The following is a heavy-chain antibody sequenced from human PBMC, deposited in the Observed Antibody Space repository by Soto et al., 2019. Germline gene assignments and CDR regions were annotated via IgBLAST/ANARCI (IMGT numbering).Heavy chain of an antibody. CDR3: ARDSISSGQQLVPALDY. J-gene: IGHJ4*02. Sequence: QVQLVESGGGLVKPGGSLRLSCAASGFTFSDYYMSWIRQAPGKGLEWVSYISSSGSTIYYADSVKGRFTISRDNAKNSLYRQMNSLRAEDTAVYYWARDSISSGQQLVPALDYWGQGTLVTVSS. CDR2: ISSSGSTI. V-gene: IGHV3-11*01. CDR1: GFTFSDYY. D-gene: IGHD6-13*01.